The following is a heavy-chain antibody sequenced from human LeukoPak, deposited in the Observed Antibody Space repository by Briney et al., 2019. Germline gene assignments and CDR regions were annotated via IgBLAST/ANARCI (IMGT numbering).Heavy chain of an antibody. CDR1: GGTFSSYA. V-gene: IGHV1-69*13. Sequence: SVKVSCKASGGTFSSYAISWVRQAPGQGLEWMGGIIPIFGTANYAQKFQGRVTITADESTSTAYMELSSLRSEDTAVYYCARDHCSGGSCYWLDYWGQGTLVTVSS. CDR2: IIPIFGTA. CDR3: ARDHCSGGSCYWLDY. J-gene: IGHJ4*02. D-gene: IGHD2-15*01.